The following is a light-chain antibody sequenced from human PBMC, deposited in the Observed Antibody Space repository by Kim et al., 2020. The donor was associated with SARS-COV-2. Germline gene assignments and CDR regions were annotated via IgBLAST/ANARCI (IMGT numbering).Light chain of an antibody. CDR3: DSWDSSGNHNVV. J-gene: IGLJ2*01. CDR2: GKN. V-gene: IGLV3-19*02. CDR1: SLKTYY. Sequence: SSELPQDPAVSVALGQTVRITCHGDSLKTYYATWYQQKPGQAPVRVIFGKNNRPSGIPHRFSGSNSGNTASLTITGAQAEDEADYYCDSWDSSGNHNVVFGGGTQLTVL.